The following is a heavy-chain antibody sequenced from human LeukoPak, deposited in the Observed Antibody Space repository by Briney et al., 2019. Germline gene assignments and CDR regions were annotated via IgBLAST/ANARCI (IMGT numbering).Heavy chain of an antibody. CDR3: ARIGSGSYYNVRAYYFDY. Sequence: PSETLSLTCTVSGGSVSSGSYYWSWIRQPPGKGLEWIGYIYYSGSTNYNPSLKSRVTISVDTSKNQFSLKLSSVTAADTVVYYCARIGSGSYYNVRAYYFDYWGQGTLVTVSS. J-gene: IGHJ4*02. V-gene: IGHV4-61*01. CDR2: IYYSGST. CDR1: GGSVSSGSYY. D-gene: IGHD3-10*01.